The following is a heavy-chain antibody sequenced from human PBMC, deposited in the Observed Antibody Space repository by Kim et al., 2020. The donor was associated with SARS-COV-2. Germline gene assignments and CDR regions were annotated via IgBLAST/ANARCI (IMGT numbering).Heavy chain of an antibody. CDR3: ATDYYGSGSLGGAFDI. CDR2: ISGSGGST. D-gene: IGHD3-10*01. V-gene: IGHV3-23*01. Sequence: GGSLRLSCAASGFTFSSYAMSWVRQAPGKGLEWVSGISGSGGSTHYADSVKGRFTISRDNSKNTLNLQMNSLRAEDTAVYYCATDYYGSGSLGGAFDIWGQGTMVTVSS. CDR1: GFTFSSYA. J-gene: IGHJ3*02.